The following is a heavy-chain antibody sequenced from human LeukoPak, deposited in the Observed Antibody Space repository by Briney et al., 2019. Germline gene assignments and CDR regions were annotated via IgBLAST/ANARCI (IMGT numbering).Heavy chain of an antibody. Sequence: GGSLRLSCAASGFTFSSYAMSWVRQAPGKGLEWVSGISDSGDGTYYAESVKGRFTISRDNSKNTVFLQMNSLRAEDTAVYYCARVVSGVFDYWGQGTLVTVSS. CDR1: GFTFSSYA. CDR3: ARVVSGVFDY. V-gene: IGHV3-23*01. D-gene: IGHD5/OR15-5a*01. CDR2: ISDSGDGT. J-gene: IGHJ4*02.